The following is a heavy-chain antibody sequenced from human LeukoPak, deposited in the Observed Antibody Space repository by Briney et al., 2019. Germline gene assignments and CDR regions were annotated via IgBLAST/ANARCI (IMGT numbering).Heavy chain of an antibody. CDR2: ISGSGGST. Sequence: TGGSLRLSCAASGFTFSSYWMSWVRQAPGKGLEWVSAISGSGGSTYYADSVKGRFTISRDNSKNTLYLQMNSLRAEDTAVYYCAKDRTVTTSYFDYWGQGTLVTVSS. CDR1: GFTFSSYW. V-gene: IGHV3-23*01. CDR3: AKDRTVTTSYFDY. D-gene: IGHD4-17*01. J-gene: IGHJ4*02.